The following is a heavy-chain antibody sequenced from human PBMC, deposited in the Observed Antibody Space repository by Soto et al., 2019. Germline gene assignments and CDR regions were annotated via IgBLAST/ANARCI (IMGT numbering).Heavy chain of an antibody. CDR1: GFTFSSYA. V-gene: IGHV3-33*08. D-gene: IGHD2-15*01. J-gene: IGHJ4*02. CDR2: IWHNGSRK. CDR3: ARDCDISGLSY. Sequence: GGSLRLSYASSGFTFSSYAMSRVRQATGKGLEWVAGIWHNGSRKFYADSVQGRFTISRDNSKHTLYLQMNSLRAEYTSAYYCARDCDISGLSYWGQGTLVTVSS.